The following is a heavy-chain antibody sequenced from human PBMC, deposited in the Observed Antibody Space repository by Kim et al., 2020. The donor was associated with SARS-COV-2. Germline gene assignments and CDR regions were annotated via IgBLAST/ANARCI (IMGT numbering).Heavy chain of an antibody. CDR2: IVVGSGNT. CDR1: GFTFTSSA. Sequence: SVKVSCKASGFTFTSSAVQWVRQARGQRLEWIGWIVVGSGNTNYAQKFQERVTITRDMSTSTAYMELSSLRSEDTAVYYCAAPSDNWNYVFDYWGQGTLVTVSS. D-gene: IGHD1-7*01. J-gene: IGHJ4*02. V-gene: IGHV1-58*01. CDR3: AAPSDNWNYVFDY.